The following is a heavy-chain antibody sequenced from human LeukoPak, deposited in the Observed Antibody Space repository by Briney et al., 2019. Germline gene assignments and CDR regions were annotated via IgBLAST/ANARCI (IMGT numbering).Heavy chain of an antibody. Sequence: PSETLSLTCAVYGGSFSGYYWSWIRQPPGKGLEWLGEINHSGSTNYNPSLKSRVTISVDTSKNQFSLKLSSVTAADTAVYYCARGGRYCSSTSCYKARYNWFDPWGQGTLVTVSS. CDR2: INHSGST. CDR1: GGSFSGYY. D-gene: IGHD2-2*02. J-gene: IGHJ5*02. V-gene: IGHV4-34*01. CDR3: ARGGRYCSSTSCYKARYNWFDP.